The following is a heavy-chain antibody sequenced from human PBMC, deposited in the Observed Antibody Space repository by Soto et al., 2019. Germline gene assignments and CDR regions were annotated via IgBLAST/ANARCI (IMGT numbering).Heavy chain of an antibody. Sequence: EVQLLESGGGLVQPGGSLTLSCAASGFTFSDYTMSWVRQAPGKVLESISVILSDYNTYYAGSVRGRFTISRDNSKNTPYLEMNSLRAEDTAVYYCTRRTSGYFGYWGQGALVTVSS. D-gene: IGHD2-15*01. CDR3: TRRTSGYFGY. V-gene: IGHV3-23*03. J-gene: IGHJ4*02. CDR1: GFTFSDYT. CDR2: ILSDYNT.